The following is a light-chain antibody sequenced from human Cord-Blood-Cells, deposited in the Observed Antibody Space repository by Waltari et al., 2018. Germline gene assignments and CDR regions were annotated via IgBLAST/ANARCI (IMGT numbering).Light chain of an antibody. V-gene: IGKV3-20*01. J-gene: IGKJ4*01. CDR2: GAS. CDR1: QCVSSSY. CDR3: QQYDSSPLT. Sequence: IVLTQPPGTLSLSPGERATLSCRASQCVSSSYLAWYQQKPGQAPRLLIYGASSMATGIPDRFSGSGSGTDFTLTISRLEPEDFAVYYCQQYDSSPLTFGGGTKVEIK.